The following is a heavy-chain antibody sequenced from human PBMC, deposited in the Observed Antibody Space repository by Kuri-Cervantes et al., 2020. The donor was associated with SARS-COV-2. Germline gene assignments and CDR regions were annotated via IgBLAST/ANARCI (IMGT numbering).Heavy chain of an antibody. D-gene: IGHD5-18*01. J-gene: IGHJ3*02. CDR1: GFTFSDYY. V-gene: IGHV3-69-1*01. CDR3: ASPQPSGYSYGHDAFDI. CDR2: ISSSSTI. Sequence: GESLKISCAASGFTFSDYYMNWVRQAPGKGLEWVSSISSSSTIYYADSVKGRFTISRDNAKNSLYLQMNSLRAEDTAVYYCASPQPSGYSYGHDAFDIWGQGTMVTVSS.